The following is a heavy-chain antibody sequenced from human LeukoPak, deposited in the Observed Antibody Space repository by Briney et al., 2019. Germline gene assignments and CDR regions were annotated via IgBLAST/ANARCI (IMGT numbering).Heavy chain of an antibody. CDR3: ARDLSTGTDHWFDP. J-gene: IGHJ5*02. CDR1: GDSISSSTYY. Sequence: PSETLSLTCTVSGDSISSSTYYWGWIRQPPGKGLEWIGSIYYSGSTYYNPSLKSRVTISVDTSKNQFSLKLSSVTAADPAVYYCARDLSTGTDHWFDPWGQGTLVIVSS. D-gene: IGHD4-17*01. V-gene: IGHV4-39*07. CDR2: IYYSGST.